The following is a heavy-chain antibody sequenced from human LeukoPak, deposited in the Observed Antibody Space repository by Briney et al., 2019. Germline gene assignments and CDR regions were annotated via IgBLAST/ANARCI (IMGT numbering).Heavy chain of an antibody. D-gene: IGHD1-20*01. CDR2: ISGSGGST. CDR1: GFTFSSYA. J-gene: IGHJ5*02. V-gene: IGHV3-23*01. Sequence: HAGGSLRLSCAASGFTFSSYAMSWVRQAPGKGLEWVSAISGSGGSTYYADSVKGRFTISGDNSKNTLYLQMHSLRAEDTALYYCARGCPPLVHRVITGTTPWFDPWGQGTLVTVSS. CDR3: ARGCPPLVHRVITGTTPWFDP.